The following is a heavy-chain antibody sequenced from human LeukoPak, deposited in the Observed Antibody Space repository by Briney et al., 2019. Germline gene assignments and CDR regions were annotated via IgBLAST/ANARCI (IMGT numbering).Heavy chain of an antibody. CDR3: ARENRGPLRGAFDI. CDR1: GFTFSSYA. Sequence: PGGSLRLSCAASGFTFSSYAMHWVRQAPGKGLEYVSAISSNGGSTYYANSVKGRFTISRDNSKNTLYLQMGSLRAEDMAVYYCARENRGPLRGAFDIWGQGTMVTVPS. CDR2: ISSNGGST. V-gene: IGHV3-64*01. D-gene: IGHD1-14*01. J-gene: IGHJ3*02.